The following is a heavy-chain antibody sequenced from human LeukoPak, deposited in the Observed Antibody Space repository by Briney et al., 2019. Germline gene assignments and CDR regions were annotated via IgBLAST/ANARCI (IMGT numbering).Heavy chain of an antibody. CDR3: ARGDYYGAGRPQAWFDP. V-gene: IGHV1-69*01. CDR1: GGTFSSYA. Sequence: SVKLSCKASGGTFSSYAISWVRQAPGQGLEWMGGIIPIFGTANYAQKFQGRVTITADESTSTAYMELSSLRSEDTAVYYCARGDYYGAGRPQAWFDPWGQGTLVTVSS. D-gene: IGHD3-10*01. J-gene: IGHJ5*02. CDR2: IIPIFGTA.